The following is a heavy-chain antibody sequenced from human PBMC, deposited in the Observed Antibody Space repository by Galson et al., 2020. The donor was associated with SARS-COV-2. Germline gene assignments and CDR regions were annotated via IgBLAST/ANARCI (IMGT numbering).Heavy chain of an antibody. CDR3: ASYSGSYYMFDY. CDR2: TFSNDEK. V-gene: IGHV2-26*01. D-gene: IGHD1-26*01. Sequence: SGPTLVKPTETLTLTCTVSGVSRSNARMGVSWSRKPPGKAREWREHTFSNDEKSYSTSLKSRLTISKDTSKSQVVLTMTNMDPVDSATYYCASYSGSYYMFDYWGQGTLVTVSS. CDR1: GVSRSNARMG. J-gene: IGHJ4*02.